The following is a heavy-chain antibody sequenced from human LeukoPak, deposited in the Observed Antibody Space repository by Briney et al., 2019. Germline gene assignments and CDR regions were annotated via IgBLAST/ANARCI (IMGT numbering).Heavy chain of an antibody. V-gene: IGHV5-51*01. CDR2: IYPGDSDT. CDR1: GYSFTSYW. CDR3: ARRSDGDSSGYYLYYFDY. J-gene: IGHJ4*02. Sequence: RGESLKISCKGSGYSFTSYWIGWVRQMPGKGLEWMGIIYPGDSDTRYSPSFQGQVTISADKSISTAYLQWSSLKASDTAMYYCARRSDGDSSGYYLYYFDYWGQGTLVTVSS. D-gene: IGHD3-22*01.